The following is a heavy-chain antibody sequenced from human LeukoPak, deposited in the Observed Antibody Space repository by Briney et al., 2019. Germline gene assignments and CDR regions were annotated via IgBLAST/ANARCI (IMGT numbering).Heavy chain of an antibody. CDR1: GGSISSGDYY. CDR2: IYYSGST. CDR3: ARVHGSGSHVFDY. J-gene: IGHJ4*02. Sequence: SETLSLTCTVSGGSISSGDYYWSWIRQSPGKGLEWIGYIYYSGSTYYNPSLKSRVTISVDTSKDQFSLKLSSVTAADTAVYYCARVHGSGSHVFDYWGQGTLVTVSS. D-gene: IGHD1-26*01. V-gene: IGHV4-30-4*01.